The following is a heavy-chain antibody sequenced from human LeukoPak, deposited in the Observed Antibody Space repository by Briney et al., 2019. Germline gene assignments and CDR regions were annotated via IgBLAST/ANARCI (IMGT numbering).Heavy chain of an antibody. Sequence: GASVKVSCKASGYTFTSYGISWVRQAPGQGFEWMGWISAYNGNTNYAQKLQGRVTMTTDTSTSTAYMELRSLRSDDTAVYYCARGSPYYYDSSGLLYYFDYWGQGTLVTVSS. V-gene: IGHV1-18*01. CDR2: ISAYNGNT. J-gene: IGHJ4*02. CDR1: GYTFTSYG. CDR3: ARGSPYYYDSSGLLYYFDY. D-gene: IGHD3-22*01.